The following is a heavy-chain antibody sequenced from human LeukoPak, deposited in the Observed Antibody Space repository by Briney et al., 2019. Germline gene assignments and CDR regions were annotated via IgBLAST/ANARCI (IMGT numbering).Heavy chain of an antibody. V-gene: IGHV3-23*01. D-gene: IGHD1-1*01. J-gene: IGHJ4*02. CDR3: ARVWRGNYYDY. Sequence: GGSLRLSCAASGFTFSNYGMSWVRQAPGKGLEWISAISGTGGSTYYADSVKGRFTISRDNSKNTLYLQMNSLRAEDTAIYYCARVWRGNYYDYWGQGTLVTVSS. CDR2: ISGTGGST. CDR1: GFTFSNYG.